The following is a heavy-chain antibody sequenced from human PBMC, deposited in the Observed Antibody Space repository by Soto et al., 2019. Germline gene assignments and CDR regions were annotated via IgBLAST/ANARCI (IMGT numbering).Heavy chain of an antibody. Sequence: ASVKVSCKASGYTFTSYDINWVRQATGQGLEWMGWMNPNSGNTGYAQKFQGRVTVTRNTSISTAYMELSSLRSEDTAVYYCARGRPTLLWFGELLGYYYYYYGMDVWGQGTTVTVSS. CDR3: ARGRPTLLWFGELLGYYYYYYGMDV. J-gene: IGHJ6*02. CDR2: MNPNSGNT. D-gene: IGHD3-10*01. CDR1: GYTFTSYD. V-gene: IGHV1-8*01.